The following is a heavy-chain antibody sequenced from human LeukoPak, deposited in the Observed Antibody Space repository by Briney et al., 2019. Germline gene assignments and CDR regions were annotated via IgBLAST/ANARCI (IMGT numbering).Heavy chain of an antibody. Sequence: GASVKVSCKASGYTFTGYYMHWVRQAPGQGLEWMGWINPNSGGTNYAQKLQGRVTMTTDTSTSTAYMELRSLRSDDTAVYYCARVVSQIQLWLASDYWGQGTLVTVSS. CDR1: GYTFTGYY. CDR2: INPNSGGT. J-gene: IGHJ4*02. CDR3: ARVVSQIQLWLASDY. D-gene: IGHD5-18*01. V-gene: IGHV1-2*02.